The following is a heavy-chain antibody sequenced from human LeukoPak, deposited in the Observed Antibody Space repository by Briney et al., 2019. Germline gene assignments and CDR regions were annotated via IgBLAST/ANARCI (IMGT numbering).Heavy chain of an antibody. CDR1: GGSISSGGYY. V-gene: IGHV4-31*03. Sequence: PSQTLSLICTVSGGSISSGGYYWSWIRQHPGKGLEWIGYISYTGSTYYNPYLKSRVLISVDTSKNQFSLMLSSVTAADTAVYYCTRNYCSSTSCYKRYFDYWGQGTLVTVSS. J-gene: IGHJ4*02. CDR3: TRNYCSSTSCYKRYFDY. CDR2: ISYTGST. D-gene: IGHD2-2*02.